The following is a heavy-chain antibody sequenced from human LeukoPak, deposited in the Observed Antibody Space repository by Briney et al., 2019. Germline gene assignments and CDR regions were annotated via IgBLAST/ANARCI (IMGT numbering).Heavy chain of an antibody. CDR1: GYTFTSYG. CDR3: ARDGSQYCSSTSCYMWGAFDI. J-gene: IGHJ3*02. CDR2: ISGYNGDT. V-gene: IGHV1-18*01. Sequence: GASVKVSCKASGYTFTSYGISWVRQAPGQGLEWMGWISGYNGDTNYAQKLQDRVTMTTDTSTSTAYMELRSLRSDDTAVYYCARDGSQYCSSTSCYMWGAFDIWGQGTMVTVSS. D-gene: IGHD2-2*02.